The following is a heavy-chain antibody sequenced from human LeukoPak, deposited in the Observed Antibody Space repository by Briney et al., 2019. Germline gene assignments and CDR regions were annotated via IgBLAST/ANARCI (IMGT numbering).Heavy chain of an antibody. Sequence: ASVKVSCKASGYTFTGYYMHWVRQAPGQGLEWMGRINPNSGGTNYAQKFQGRVTMTTDTSTSTAYMELSRLRSDDTAVYYCARGYSSGWLNYWGQGTLVTVSS. CDR2: INPNSGGT. V-gene: IGHV1-2*06. J-gene: IGHJ4*02. D-gene: IGHD6-19*01. CDR3: ARGYSSGWLNY. CDR1: GYTFTGYY.